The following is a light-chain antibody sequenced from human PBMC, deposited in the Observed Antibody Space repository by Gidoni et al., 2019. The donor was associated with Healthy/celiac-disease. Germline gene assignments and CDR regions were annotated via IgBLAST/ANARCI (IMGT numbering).Light chain of an antibody. CDR1: QSISSY. CDR3: QQSYSTPLT. CDR2: AAS. Sequence: DIQMTQSPSSLSASVGDRVTITCRASQSISSYLNWYQQKPGKAPKLLIYAASSLQSGVTSRFSGSGSGTDFTRTISSLQPEDFATYYGQQSYSTPLTFGGXTKVEIK. V-gene: IGKV1-39*01. J-gene: IGKJ4*01.